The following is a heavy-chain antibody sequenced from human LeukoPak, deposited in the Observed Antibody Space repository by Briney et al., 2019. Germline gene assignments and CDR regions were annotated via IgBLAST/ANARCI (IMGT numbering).Heavy chain of an antibody. D-gene: IGHD6-19*01. J-gene: IGHJ4*02. V-gene: IGHV4-59*01. Sequence: PSETLSLTCTVSGASISSWYWSWIRQPPGKGLEWIGNIHGSGYSNYNPSLKSRLSMSLDTSRNQFSLNLTSVTAADMATYYCARETMLAGFASGLGFNYWGQGILVIVSS. CDR2: IHGSGYS. CDR1: GASISSWY. CDR3: ARETMLAGFASGLGFNY.